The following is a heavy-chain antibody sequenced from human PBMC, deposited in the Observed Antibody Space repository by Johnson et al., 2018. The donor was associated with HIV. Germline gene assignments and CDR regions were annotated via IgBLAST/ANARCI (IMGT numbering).Heavy chain of an antibody. J-gene: IGHJ3*02. CDR1: GFTFSNAW. D-gene: IGHD3-22*01. CDR3: TTETYYYDSSGYYYGHAFDI. CDR2: IKSKTDGGTT. V-gene: IGHV3-15*01. Sequence: VQLVESGGGVVRPGGSLRLSCAASGFTFSNAWMSWVRQAPGKGLEWVGRIKSKTDGGTTDYAAPVKGRFTISRDDSKNTLYLQMNSLKTEDTAVYYCTTETYYYDSSGYYYGHAFDIWGQGTMVTVSS.